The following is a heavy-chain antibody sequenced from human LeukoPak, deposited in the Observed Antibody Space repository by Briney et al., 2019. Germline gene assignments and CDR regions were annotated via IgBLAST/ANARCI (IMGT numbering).Heavy chain of an antibody. CDR3: ARGPRYCSSTSCNYGMDV. Sequence: ASVKVSCKASEYTFTDYYLHWVRQAPGQGFEWMGWINPVSGGTNYVQKFQGRVTMTRDTSISTAYMELSRLRSDDTAVYYCARGPRYCSSTSCNYGMDVWGQGTTVTVSS. CDR1: EYTFTDYY. D-gene: IGHD2-2*01. J-gene: IGHJ6*02. CDR2: INPVSGGT. V-gene: IGHV1-2*02.